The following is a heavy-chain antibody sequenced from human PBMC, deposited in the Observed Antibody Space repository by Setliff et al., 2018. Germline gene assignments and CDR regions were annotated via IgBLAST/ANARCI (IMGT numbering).Heavy chain of an antibody. J-gene: IGHJ4*02. D-gene: IGHD3-16*02. Sequence: GASVKVSCKTSGYTFTDFYIQWVRQAPGQGLEWMGWINPYTGDTDYAPKFQGRVTVTRDTSVTTAYMDLTRLTSDDTAVYYCARGGSIYDHVWGSYRFVDSWGQGTPVTVS. CDR1: GYTFTDFY. CDR2: INPYTGDT. CDR3: ARGGSIYDHVWGSYRFVDS. V-gene: IGHV1-2*02.